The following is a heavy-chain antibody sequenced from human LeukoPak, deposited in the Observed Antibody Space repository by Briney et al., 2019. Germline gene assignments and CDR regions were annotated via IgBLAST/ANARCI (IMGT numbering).Heavy chain of an antibody. CDR3: ARDPSSVTLYFFDY. D-gene: IGHD4-11*01. Sequence: ASVKVSCKASGYTFRGNYIHWLRQAPGQGLEWMGWIDANNGDTKSAQKFQGRVTMSRDTSISTAYVDLSSLGPDHAAGYYCARDPSSVTLYFFDYWGEGTLVSVSS. CDR2: IDANNGDT. V-gene: IGHV1-2*02. J-gene: IGHJ4*02. CDR1: GYTFRGNY.